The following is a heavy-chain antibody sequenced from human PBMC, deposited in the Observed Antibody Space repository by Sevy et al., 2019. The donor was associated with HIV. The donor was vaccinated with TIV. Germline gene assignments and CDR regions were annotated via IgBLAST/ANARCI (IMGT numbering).Heavy chain of an antibody. Sequence: GGSLRLSCAASGFTFSSYSMNWVRQAPGKGLEWVSSISSSSSYIYYADSVKGRFTISRDNAKNSLYLQMNSLRAEDTAVYYCARDPATAHMDVWGKGTTATVSS. V-gene: IGHV3-21*01. CDR1: GFTFSSYS. D-gene: IGHD6-25*01. CDR3: ARDPATAHMDV. CDR2: ISSSSSYI. J-gene: IGHJ6*03.